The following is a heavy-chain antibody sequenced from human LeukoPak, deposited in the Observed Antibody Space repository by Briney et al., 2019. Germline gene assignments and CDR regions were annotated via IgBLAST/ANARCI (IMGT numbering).Heavy chain of an antibody. J-gene: IGHJ4*02. Sequence: SETLSLTCAVYGGSFSGYYWSWIRQPPGKGLEWIGYIYYSGSTNYNPSLKSRVTISVDTSKNQFSLKLSSVTAADTAVYYCARHRGPLRSSPDSSGYYFDYWGQGTLVTASS. V-gene: IGHV4-59*08. CDR3: ARHRGPLRSSPDSSGYYFDY. CDR1: GGSFSGYY. CDR2: IYYSGST. D-gene: IGHD3-22*01.